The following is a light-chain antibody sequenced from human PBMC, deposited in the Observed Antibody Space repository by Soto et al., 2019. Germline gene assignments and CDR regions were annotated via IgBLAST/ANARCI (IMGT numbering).Light chain of an antibody. CDR3: SSYTTIKTVV. CDR2: EVS. CDR1: SSDVGGSNY. Sequence: QSALIQPASVSGSPGQSITISCTGTSSDVGGSNYVSWYQHHPHRAPKLIIFEVSNRPSGISDRFSGFKSANTAYLTISGVQPEDEADYHCSSYTTIKTVVFGGGTQLTVL. J-gene: IGLJ2*01. V-gene: IGLV2-14*01.